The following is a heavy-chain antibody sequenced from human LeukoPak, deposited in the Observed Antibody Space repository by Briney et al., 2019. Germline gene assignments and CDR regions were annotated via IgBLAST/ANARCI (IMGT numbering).Heavy chain of an antibody. J-gene: IGHJ5*02. D-gene: IGHD3-22*01. CDR2: IIPTLGIA. CDR3: ARGYYYDSSGYYHRKNWFDP. V-gene: IGHV1-69*04. CDR1: GGTFSSYA. Sequence: SVKVSCKASGGTFSSYAIRWVRQAPGQGLEWMGGIIPTLGIANYAQKFQGRVTITADKSTSTAYMELSSLRSEDTAVYYCARGYYYDSSGYYHRKNWFDPWGQGTLVTVSS.